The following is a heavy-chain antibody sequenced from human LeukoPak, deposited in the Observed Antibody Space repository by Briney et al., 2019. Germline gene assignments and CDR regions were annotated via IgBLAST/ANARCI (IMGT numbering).Heavy chain of an antibody. CDR2: ILNDGGST. Sequence: PGGSLRLSCAASGFTSNTYWMHWVRQAPGEGPVWVAHILNDGGSTSYADSVKGRFIISRDNAKNTLSLQMNSLRAEDTAVYYCVRHNYGYDYWGQGTPVTVSS. J-gene: IGHJ4*02. V-gene: IGHV3-74*01. D-gene: IGHD5-18*01. CDR3: VRHNYGYDY. CDR1: GFTSNTYW.